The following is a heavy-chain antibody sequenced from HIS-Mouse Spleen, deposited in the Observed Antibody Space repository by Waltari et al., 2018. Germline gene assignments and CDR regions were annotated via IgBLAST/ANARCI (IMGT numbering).Heavy chain of an antibody. CDR2: IYYSGRT. V-gene: IGHV4-39*07. Sequence: QLQLQESGPGLVKPSETLSLTCTVSGGSISSSSYYWGWIRQPPGKGLEWIGSIYYSGRTYYHPSLKSRVTVSVETSKNQFSLKLGSVTAADTAVYYCAREIPYSSSWYDWYFDLWGRGTLVTVSS. CDR3: AREIPYSSSWYDWYFDL. CDR1: GGSISSSSYY. D-gene: IGHD6-13*01. J-gene: IGHJ2*01.